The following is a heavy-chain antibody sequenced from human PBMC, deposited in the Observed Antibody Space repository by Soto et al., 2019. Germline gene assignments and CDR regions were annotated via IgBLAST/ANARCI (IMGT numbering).Heavy chain of an antibody. V-gene: IGHV4-30-2*01. J-gene: IGHJ4*02. CDR3: ARGGGSTDYVANYYFDY. CDR2: INYSGNT. Sequence: QLRLQESGSGLVKPSQTLSLTCTVSGGSLSSGSFSWGWIRQPPGKGLEGIGYINYSGNTYYNPSPGRRVTMSRTMSPNQFSLKLGSVTAADTAVYYCARGGGSTDYVANYYFDYWGRGTLVTVSS. CDR1: GGSLSSGSFS. D-gene: IGHD4-17*01.